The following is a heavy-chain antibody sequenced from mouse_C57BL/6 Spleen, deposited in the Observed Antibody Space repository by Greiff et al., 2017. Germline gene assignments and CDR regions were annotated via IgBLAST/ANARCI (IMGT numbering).Heavy chain of an antibody. Sequence: QVQLQQSGAELVRPGTSVKVSCKASGYAFTNYLIEWVKQRPGQGLEWIGVINPGSGGTNYNEKFKGKATLTADKSSSTAYMQLSSLTSEDSAVYFCARDGPYGNDSLFDYWGQGTTLTVSS. CDR3: ARDGPYGNDSLFDY. CDR1: GYAFTNYL. V-gene: IGHV1-54*01. D-gene: IGHD2-2*01. CDR2: INPGSGGT. J-gene: IGHJ2*01.